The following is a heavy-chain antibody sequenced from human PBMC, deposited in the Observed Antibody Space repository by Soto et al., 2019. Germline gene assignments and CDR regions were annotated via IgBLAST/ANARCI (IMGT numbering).Heavy chain of an antibody. V-gene: IGHV1-18*04. Sequence: ASVKLSCKASENPSTKYGINWVRLAPGQGLEWMGWINTYSGNTIYAQRFQDRLTITTDTSTNTASMELRSLTSDDTAVFYCAGGQGSLIPYYFDSWGQGTLVTVSS. CDR1: ENPSTKYG. CDR3: AGGQGSLIPYYFDS. J-gene: IGHJ4*02. D-gene: IGHD2-2*01. CDR2: INTYSGNT.